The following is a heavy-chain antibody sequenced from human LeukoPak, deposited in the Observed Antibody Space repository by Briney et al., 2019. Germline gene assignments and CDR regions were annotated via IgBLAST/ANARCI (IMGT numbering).Heavy chain of an antibody. D-gene: IGHD5-18*01. CDR2: INHSGSI. CDR3: ARASQVVDTAMAGYDY. CDR1: GGSFSGYY. J-gene: IGHJ4*02. Sequence: SETLSLTCAVYGGSFSGYYWSWIRQPPGKGLEWIGEINHSGSINYNPSLKSRVTISVDTSKNQFSLKLSSVTAADTAVYYCARASQVVDTAMAGYDYWGQGTLVTVSS. V-gene: IGHV4-34*01.